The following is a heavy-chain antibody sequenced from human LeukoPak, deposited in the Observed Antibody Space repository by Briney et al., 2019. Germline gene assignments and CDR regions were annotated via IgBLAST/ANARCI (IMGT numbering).Heavy chain of an antibody. Sequence: PSETLSLTCAVYGGSFSGYYWSWIRLPPGKGLEWIGEINHSGSTNYNPSLKSRVTISVDTSKNQFSLKLSSVTAADTAVYYCARGWTLAPFGVEYWGQGTLVTVSS. J-gene: IGHJ4*02. CDR2: INHSGST. CDR3: ARGWTLAPFGVEY. CDR1: GGSFSGYY. D-gene: IGHD3-3*01. V-gene: IGHV4-34*01.